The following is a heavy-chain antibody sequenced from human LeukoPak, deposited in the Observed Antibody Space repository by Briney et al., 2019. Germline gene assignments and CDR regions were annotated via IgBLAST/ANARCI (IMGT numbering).Heavy chain of an antibody. D-gene: IGHD3-10*01. CDR1: GLTFSSHG. CDR3: AKVTYGSGTHGAFDS. V-gene: IGHV3-23*01. Sequence: HPGGSLRHSCAASGLTFSSHGRSWVRQAPAKGLEWVSTISGSGDYTYYADSVKGRFTISRDNSKNTLYLQMNSLRAEDTAIYYCAKVTYGSGTHGAFDSWGQGTLVTVSS. CDR2: ISGSGDYT. J-gene: IGHJ4*02.